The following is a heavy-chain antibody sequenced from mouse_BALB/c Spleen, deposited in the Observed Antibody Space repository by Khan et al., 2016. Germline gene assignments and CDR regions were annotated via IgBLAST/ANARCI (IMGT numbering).Heavy chain of an antibody. CDR3: AREDYVN. Sequence: VQLKESDPDLVKPGASVKISCKASGYSFTAYYMYWVKQSPGKSLEWIGRINPNNGATTFNQKFKGKAIFTVDKSSTTAYMELRSLASEDSAVYYCAREDYVNWGQGTTLTVSS. D-gene: IGHD2-4*01. CDR2: INPNNGAT. J-gene: IGHJ2*01. CDR1: GYSFTAYY. V-gene: IGHV1-18*01.